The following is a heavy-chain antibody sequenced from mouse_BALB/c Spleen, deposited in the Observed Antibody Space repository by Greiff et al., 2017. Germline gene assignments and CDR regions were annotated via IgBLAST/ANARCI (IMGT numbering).Heavy chain of an antibody. D-gene: IGHD1-1*01. CDR3: ARWYYEAMDY. CDR1: GYTFTSYY. V-gene: IGHV1S56*01. CDR2: IYPGNVNT. Sequence: QVHVKQSGPELVKPGASVRISCKASGYTFTSYYIHWVQQRPGQGLEWIGWIYPGNVNTKYNEKFKGKATPTADKSSSTAYMQLSSLTSEDSAVYFCARWYYEAMDYWGQGTSVTVSA. J-gene: IGHJ4*01.